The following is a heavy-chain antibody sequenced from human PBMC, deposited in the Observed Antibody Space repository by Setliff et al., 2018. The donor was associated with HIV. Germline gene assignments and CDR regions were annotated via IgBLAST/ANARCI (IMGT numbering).Heavy chain of an antibody. CDR3: AKDRPRFGELYPFDAFDI. D-gene: IGHD3-10*01. V-gene: IGHV3-20*04. CDR1: GFTFDDYG. CDR2: INWNGGST. J-gene: IGHJ3*02. Sequence: SLKISCAASGFTFDDYGMSWVRQAPGKGLEWVSGINWNGGSTGYADSVKGRFTISRDNAKNSLYLQMNSLRAEDMALYYCAKDRPRFGELYPFDAFDIWGQGTMVTVSS.